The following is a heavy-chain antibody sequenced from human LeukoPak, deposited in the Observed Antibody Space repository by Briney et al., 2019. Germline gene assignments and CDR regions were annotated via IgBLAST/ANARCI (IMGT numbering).Heavy chain of an antibody. J-gene: IGHJ5*02. CDR1: GFTFSSYA. CDR3: ARALPHRPLMDTTMEQHWFDP. CDR2: ISYDGSNK. V-gene: IGHV3-30*04. Sequence: GGSLRLSCAASGFTFSSYAMHWVRQAPGKGLEWVAVISYDGSNKYYADSVKGRFTISRDNSKNTLYLQMNSLRAEDTAVYYCARALPHRPLMDTTMEQHWFDPWGQGTLVTVSS. D-gene: IGHD5-18*01.